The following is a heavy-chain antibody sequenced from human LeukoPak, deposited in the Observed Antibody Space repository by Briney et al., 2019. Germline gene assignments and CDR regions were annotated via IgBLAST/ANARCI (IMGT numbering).Heavy chain of an antibody. CDR3: AKGGGSGYYYFDY. Sequence: GGSLRLSCAASGFTFSSYAMSWVRQAPGKGLEWVSAISGSGGSTYYADSVKGRFTISRDNSKNTLYVQMNSLRAEDTAVYYCAKGGGSGYYYFDYWGQGTLATVSS. CDR2: ISGSGGST. J-gene: IGHJ4*02. D-gene: IGHD3-22*01. V-gene: IGHV3-23*01. CDR1: GFTFSSYA.